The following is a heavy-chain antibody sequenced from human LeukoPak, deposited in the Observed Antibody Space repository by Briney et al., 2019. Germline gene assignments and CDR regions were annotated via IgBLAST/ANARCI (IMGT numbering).Heavy chain of an antibody. Sequence: SETLSLTCTVSGGSISSYYWSWIRQPPGKGLEWIGYIYYSGSTNYNPSLKSRVTISVDTSKNQSSLKLSSVTAADTAVYYCARGSTYYDYVWGSYRFHNWFDPWGQGTLVTVSS. CDR2: IYYSGST. V-gene: IGHV4-59*01. J-gene: IGHJ5*02. D-gene: IGHD3-16*02. CDR3: ARGSTYYDYVWGSYRFHNWFDP. CDR1: GGSISSYY.